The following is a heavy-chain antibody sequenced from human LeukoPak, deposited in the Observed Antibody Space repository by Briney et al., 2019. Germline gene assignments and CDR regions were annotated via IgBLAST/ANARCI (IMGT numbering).Heavy chain of an antibody. D-gene: IGHD3-9*01. Sequence: PSETLSLTCTVSGGSISSYYWSWIRQPPGKGLEWIGSIYYSGSTYYNPSLKSRVTISVDTSKNQFSLKLSSVTAADTAVYYCARRGWDILTGNYYFDYWGQGTLVTVSS. J-gene: IGHJ4*02. V-gene: IGHV4-39*01. CDR3: ARRGWDILTGNYYFDY. CDR1: GGSISSYY. CDR2: IYYSGST.